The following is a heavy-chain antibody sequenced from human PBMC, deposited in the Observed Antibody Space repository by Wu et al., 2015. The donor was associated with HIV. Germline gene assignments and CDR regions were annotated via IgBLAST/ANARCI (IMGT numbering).Heavy chain of an antibody. D-gene: IGHD3-10*01. CDR1: PYSFTSFG. V-gene: IGHV1-69*13. CDR2: IIPMFGTA. Sequence: QFHLVQSGAEVKKPGASVKVSCKASPYSFTSFGISWVRQAPGQGLEWMGRIIPMFGTANYAQKFQGRVTITADESTSTAYMELSSLRSDDTAVYYCARDWSMVRGVTYYYYGMDVWGQGTTVTVSS. J-gene: IGHJ6*02. CDR3: ARDWSMVRGVTYYYYGMDV.